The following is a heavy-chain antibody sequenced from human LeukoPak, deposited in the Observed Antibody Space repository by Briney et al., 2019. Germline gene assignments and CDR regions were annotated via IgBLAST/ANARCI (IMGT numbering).Heavy chain of an antibody. CDR3: GKVVVAAIDY. CDR1: GFTFSSYA. D-gene: IGHD2-15*01. CDR2: ISSSGSTI. Sequence: GGSLRLSCAASGFTFSSYAMSWIRQAPGKGLEWVSYISSSGSTIYYADSVKGRFTISRDNAKNSLYLQMNSLRAEDTAVYYCGKVVVAAIDYWGQGTLVTVSS. V-gene: IGHV3-11*01. J-gene: IGHJ4*02.